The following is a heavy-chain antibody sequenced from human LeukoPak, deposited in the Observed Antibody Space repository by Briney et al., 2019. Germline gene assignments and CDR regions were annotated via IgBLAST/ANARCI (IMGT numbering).Heavy chain of an antibody. CDR2: IYYSGST. CDR3: ARVTYPYYYYGMYV. CDR1: GGSISSGDYY. J-gene: IGHJ6*02. Sequence: SQTLSLTCTVSGGSISSGDYYWSWIRQPPGKGLEWSGYIYYSGSTYYNPSLKSRVTITVDTSKNQFSLKLSSVTAADTAVYYCARVTYPYYYYGMYVWGQGTTVTVSS. D-gene: IGHD1-14*01. V-gene: IGHV4-30-4*01.